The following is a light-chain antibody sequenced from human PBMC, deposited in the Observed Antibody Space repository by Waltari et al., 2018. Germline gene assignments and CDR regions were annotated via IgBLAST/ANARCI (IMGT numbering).Light chain of an antibody. CDR2: GAS. CDR3: QQYNNWRT. Sequence: EVLMTQSPATLSVSPGERATLSCRASQSISRNLAWYQQKPDQAPRLLIYGASTRATGIPARFSGSGSETEFTLSISSLQSEDFAVYYCQQYNNWRTFGQGTKLEIK. CDR1: QSISRN. J-gene: IGKJ2*01. V-gene: IGKV3-15*01.